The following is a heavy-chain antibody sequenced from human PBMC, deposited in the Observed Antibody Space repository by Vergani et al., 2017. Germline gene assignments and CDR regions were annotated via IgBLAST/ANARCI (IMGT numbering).Heavy chain of an antibody. CDR3: ARGTFLHAFDN. V-gene: IGHV4-61*02. CDR2: IYSSGST. CDR1: GDSISSGTYY. D-gene: IGHD1-26*01. Sequence: QVQLQESGPGLLKPSQTLSLTCSVAGDSISSGTYYWNWIRQPAGKGLEWMGGIYSSGSTSYNPSIKSRITMSLDTSKNQFSLCLSSVTAADTAVYYCARGTFLHAFDNWGQGTVVTVSS. J-gene: IGHJ3*02.